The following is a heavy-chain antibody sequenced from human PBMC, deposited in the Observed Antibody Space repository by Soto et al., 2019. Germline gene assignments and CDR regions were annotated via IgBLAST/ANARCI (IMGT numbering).Heavy chain of an antibody. CDR2: IYYSGST. J-gene: IGHJ4*02. Sequence: SETLSLTCTVSGGSISSGGYYWSWIRQHPGKGLEWIGYIYYSGSTYYNPSLKSRVTISVDTSKNQFSLKLSSVTAADTAVYYCARDGNICSGGSCYPDYFDYWGQGTLVTVSS. CDR3: ARDGNICSGGSCYPDYFDY. CDR1: GGSISSGGYY. D-gene: IGHD2-15*01. V-gene: IGHV4-31*03.